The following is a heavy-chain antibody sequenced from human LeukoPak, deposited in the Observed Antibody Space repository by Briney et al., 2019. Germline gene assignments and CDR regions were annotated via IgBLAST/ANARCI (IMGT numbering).Heavy chain of an antibody. J-gene: IGHJ5*02. V-gene: IGHV1-2*02. Sequence: ASVKVSCKASGYTFTGYYMNWVRQAPGQGLEWMGWINPNSGGTSYAQKFQGRVTMTRDTSISTAYMELSRLRSDDTAVYYCARDFKYYGSGSYYAVPRIDPWGQGTLVTVSS. CDR3: ARDFKYYGSGSYYAVPRIDP. CDR1: GYTFTGYY. D-gene: IGHD3-10*01. CDR2: INPNSGGT.